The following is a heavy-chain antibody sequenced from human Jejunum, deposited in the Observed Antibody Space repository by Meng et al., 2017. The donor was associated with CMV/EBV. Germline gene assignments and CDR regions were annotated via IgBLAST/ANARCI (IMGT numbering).Heavy chain of an antibody. J-gene: IGHJ4*02. CDR1: GYTFNIYG. D-gene: IGHD5-24*01. Sequence: KASGYTFNIYGLNWVRQAPGQGLEWMGWISGYNGNTNYAQKLQGRVTMNTDTSTSTVYMELRSLRYDDTAVYYCARSRDGYNSAFDYWGQGTLVTVSS. V-gene: IGHV1-18*01. CDR3: ARSRDGYNSAFDY. CDR2: ISGYNGNT.